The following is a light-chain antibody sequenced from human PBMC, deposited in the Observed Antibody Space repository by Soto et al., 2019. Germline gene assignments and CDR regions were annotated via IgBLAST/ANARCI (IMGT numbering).Light chain of an antibody. V-gene: IGKV3-20*01. J-gene: IGKJ2*01. Sequence: EIVLTQSPGTLSLSPGERATLSCRASQRVSSSYLAWYQQKPGQAPRLLIYGASSRATGIPDRFSGSGSGTDFTLTISRLEPEDFAVYFCQQYGSSPPLTFGQGTKVEI. CDR3: QQYGSSPPLT. CDR2: GAS. CDR1: QRVSSSY.